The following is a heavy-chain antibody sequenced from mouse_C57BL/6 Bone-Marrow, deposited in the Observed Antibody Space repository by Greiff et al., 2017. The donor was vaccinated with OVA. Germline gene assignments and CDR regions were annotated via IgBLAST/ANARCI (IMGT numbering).Heavy chain of an antibody. Sequence: VKLQQPGAELVKPGASVKLSCKASGYTFTSYWMHWVKQRPGQGLEWIGMIHPNSGSTNYNEKFKSKATLTVDKSSSTAYMQLSSLTSEDSAVYYCAKSAAMTTVVTKDWYFDVWGTGTTVTVSS. CDR1: GYTFTSYW. J-gene: IGHJ1*03. V-gene: IGHV1-64*01. D-gene: IGHD1-1*01. CDR2: IHPNSGST. CDR3: AKSAAMTTVVTKDWYFDV.